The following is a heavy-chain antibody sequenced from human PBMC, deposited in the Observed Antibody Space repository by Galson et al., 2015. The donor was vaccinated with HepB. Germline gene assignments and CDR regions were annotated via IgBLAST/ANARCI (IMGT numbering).Heavy chain of an antibody. CDR3: ASLLVDGAFDI. CDR2: VSFSGNT. D-gene: IGHD3-10*01. Sequence: TLSLTCTVSGASMNNYYWSWIRQTPGKGLEWIGFVSFSGNTNHNPSLESRVAISLDTSKNQFSLRLASVSAADTAVYYCASLLVDGAFDIWGQGTRVTVSS. CDR1: GASMNNYY. J-gene: IGHJ3*02. V-gene: IGHV4-59*03.